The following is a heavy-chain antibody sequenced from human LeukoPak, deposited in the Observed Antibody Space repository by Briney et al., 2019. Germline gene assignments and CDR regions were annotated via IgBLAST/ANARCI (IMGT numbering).Heavy chain of an antibody. Sequence: GGSLRLSCAAFGFSFSNYAMNWVRQAPGRGLEWVSYISGGGAKTRYADSVKGRFTISRDNPENTLYLHMNSLRAEDTAIYYCAKCSANYYNDAFDIWGQGTMVTVSS. D-gene: IGHD3-10*02. CDR3: AKCSANYYNDAFDI. J-gene: IGHJ3*02. CDR2: ISGGGAKT. CDR1: GFSFSNYA. V-gene: IGHV3-23*01.